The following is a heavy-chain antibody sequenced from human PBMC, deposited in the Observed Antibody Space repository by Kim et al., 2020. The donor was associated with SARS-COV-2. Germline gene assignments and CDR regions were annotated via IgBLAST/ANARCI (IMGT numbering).Heavy chain of an antibody. CDR3: AREEILAAARPRPRLFDY. V-gene: IGHV3-30-3*01. Sequence: GGSLRLSCAASGFTFSSYAMHWVRQAPGKGLEWVAVISYDGSNKYYADSVKGRFTISRDNSKNTLYLQMNSLRAEDTAVYYCAREEILAAARPRPRLFDYWGQGTLVTVSS. D-gene: IGHD6-6*01. CDR2: ISYDGSNK. J-gene: IGHJ4*02. CDR1: GFTFSSYA.